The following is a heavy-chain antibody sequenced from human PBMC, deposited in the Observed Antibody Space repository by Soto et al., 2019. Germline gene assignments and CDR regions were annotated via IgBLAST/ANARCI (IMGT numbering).Heavy chain of an antibody. J-gene: IGHJ4*02. CDR3: ARDILDGGSYPDY. D-gene: IGHD3-10*01. CDR1: GFTFSNYI. CDR2: ISSRNTYI. Sequence: EVQLVESGGGLVKPGGSLRLSCATSGFTFSNYIMNWVRQAPGKGLEWVASISSRNTYIYYAASVRGRFTISRDNAKNSLYLQIDNLRVEDMATYYCARDILDGGSYPDYWGQGTLVTVSS. V-gene: IGHV3-21*02.